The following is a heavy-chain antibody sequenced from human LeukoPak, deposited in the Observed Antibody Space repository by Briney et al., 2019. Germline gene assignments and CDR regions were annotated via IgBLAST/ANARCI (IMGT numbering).Heavy chain of an antibody. CDR1: GFTFSSYS. CDR3: ARVDTIFGVVIPTSDY. Sequence: KPGGSLRLSCAASGFTFSSYSMNWVRQAPGKGLEWVSSISSSSSYIYYADSVKGRFTISRDNAKNSLYLQMNSLRAEDTAVYYCARVDTIFGVVIPTSDYWGQGTLVTVSS. V-gene: IGHV3-21*01. J-gene: IGHJ4*02. D-gene: IGHD3-3*01. CDR2: ISSSSSYI.